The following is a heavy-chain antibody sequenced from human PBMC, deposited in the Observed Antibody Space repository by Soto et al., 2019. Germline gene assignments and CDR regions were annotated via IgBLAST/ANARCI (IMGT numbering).Heavy chain of an antibody. CDR2: FDPEDGET. CDR3: ASLRQVRGVDMPYFAY. V-gene: IGHV1-24*01. D-gene: IGHD3-10*01. Sequence: QVQLVQSGAEVKKPGASVKVSCKVSGYTLTELSMHWVRQAPGTGREWMGGFDPEDGETIYAQKFQGRVTMTEDTSIDTADMELSSLGSEDTAVYYCASLRQVRGVDMPYFAYWGQGTLVTVSS. J-gene: IGHJ4*02. CDR1: GYTLTELS.